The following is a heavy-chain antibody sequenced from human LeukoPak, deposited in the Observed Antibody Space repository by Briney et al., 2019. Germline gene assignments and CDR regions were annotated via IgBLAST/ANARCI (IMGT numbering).Heavy chain of an antibody. D-gene: IGHD3-10*01. Sequence: GGSLRLSCAASGFTFSNYWMHWVRQAPGKGLEWVSLISGNDGSTYYADSLKGRFTISRDNAKNSLYLQMNSLRAEDTAVYYCARDREFGDQNDFWGQGTLVTVSS. CDR2: ISGNDGST. J-gene: IGHJ4*02. CDR1: GFTFSNYW. CDR3: ARDREFGDQNDF. V-gene: IGHV3-21*01.